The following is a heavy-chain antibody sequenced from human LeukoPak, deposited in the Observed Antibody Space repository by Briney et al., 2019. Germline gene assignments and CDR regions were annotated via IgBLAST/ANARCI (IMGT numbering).Heavy chain of an antibody. CDR2: IYTSGST. D-gene: IGHD2-15*01. V-gene: IGHV4-59*10. J-gene: IGHJ4*02. CDR3: ARARTRILFRGEYYFDY. Sequence: SETLSLTCAVYGGSLSGYYWSWIRQPAGKGLEWIGRIYTSGSTNYNPSLKSRVTMSVDTSKNQFSLKLSSVTAADTAVYYCARARTRILFRGEYYFDYWGQGTLVTVSS. CDR1: GGSLSGYY.